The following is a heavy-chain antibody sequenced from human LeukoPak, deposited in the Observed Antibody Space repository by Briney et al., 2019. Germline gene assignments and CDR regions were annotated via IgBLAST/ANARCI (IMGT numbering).Heavy chain of an antibody. Sequence: GASVKVSCKASGYTFTSYDINWVRQATGQGLEWMGWMNPNSGNTGYAQKFQGRVTITRNTSISTAYMELSSLRSEDTAVYYCARAEAYCGGDCYSDWSDPWGQGTLVTVSS. V-gene: IGHV1-8*03. J-gene: IGHJ5*02. CDR3: ARAEAYCGGDCYSDWSDP. CDR2: MNPNSGNT. D-gene: IGHD2-21*01. CDR1: GYTFTSYD.